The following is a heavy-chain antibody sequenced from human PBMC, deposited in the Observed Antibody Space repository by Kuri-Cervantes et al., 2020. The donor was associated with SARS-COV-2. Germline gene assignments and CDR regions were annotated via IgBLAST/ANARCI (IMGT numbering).Heavy chain of an antibody. CDR1: GGTFSSYA. Sequence: SVKVSCKASGGTFSSYAISWVRQAPGQGLEWMGGIIPIFGTANYAQKFQGRVPITADESTSTAYMELSSLRSEDTAVYYCARDQTRSGWTFLFDYWGQGTLVTVSS. D-gene: IGHD6-19*01. CDR2: IIPIFGTA. V-gene: IGHV1-69*13. J-gene: IGHJ4*02. CDR3: ARDQTRSGWTFLFDY.